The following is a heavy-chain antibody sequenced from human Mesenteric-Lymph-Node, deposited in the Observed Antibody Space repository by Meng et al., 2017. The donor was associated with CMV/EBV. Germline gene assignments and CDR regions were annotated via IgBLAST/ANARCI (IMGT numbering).Heavy chain of an antibody. CDR3: ARDPYGGNTDTFDI. J-gene: IGHJ3*02. CDR1: GFSLRSFE. V-gene: IGHV3-48*03. CDR2: NDSSGSTL. D-gene: IGHD4-23*01. Sequence: GESLKISRAASGFSLRSFEMNWVRQAPGQGLEWISYNDSSGSTLYYAGSVKGRFTISRDSAKNSLYLQMNSLRAEDTALYYCARDPYGGNTDTFDIWGQGTMVTVSS.